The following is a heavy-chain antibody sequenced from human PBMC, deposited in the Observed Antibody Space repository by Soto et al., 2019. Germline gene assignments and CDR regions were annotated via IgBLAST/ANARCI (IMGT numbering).Heavy chain of an antibody. CDR3: ARGTYGDY. Sequence: QIHLVQSGAEVKKPGASVKVSCKGSGYGFTTYGITWVRQAPGQGLEWMAWISAHNGNTNYAQKLQGRVTVTRDTSPSTAYMELRSLRSDDTAVYSCARGTYGDYWGQGALVTVSS. CDR2: ISAHNGNT. CDR1: GYGFTTYG. J-gene: IGHJ4*02. V-gene: IGHV1-18*01. D-gene: IGHD4-17*01.